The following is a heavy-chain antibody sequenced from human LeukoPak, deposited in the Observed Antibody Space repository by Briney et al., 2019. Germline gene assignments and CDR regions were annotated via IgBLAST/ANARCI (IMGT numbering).Heavy chain of an antibody. V-gene: IGHV1-2*02. D-gene: IGHD1-14*01. CDR2: IHPNSGVT. Sequence: GASVKVSCKASGYTFTDYYIHWVRQAPGQGLEWMGWIHPNSGVTNSAQKLQGRVTMTRDTSISTAYMELTILRSDDTAVYYCARDVRNQQPDPFDIWGQGTMVTVSS. J-gene: IGHJ3*02. CDR3: ARDVRNQQPDPFDI. CDR1: GYTFTDYY.